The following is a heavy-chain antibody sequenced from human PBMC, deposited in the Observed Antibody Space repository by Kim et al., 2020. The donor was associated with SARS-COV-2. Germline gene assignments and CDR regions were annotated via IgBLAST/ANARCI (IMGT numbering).Heavy chain of an antibody. Sequence: SQTLSLTCAISGDSVSINSAAWNWIRQSPWRGLEWLGRTFYTSRWYSDYAVSVKSRITINPDTSKNQFSLQLNSVTPEDTAVYYCARGWLRSGFNYWGQGTLVTVSS. CDR1: GDSVSINSAA. CDR2: TFYTSRWYS. D-gene: IGHD5-12*01. V-gene: IGHV6-1*01. J-gene: IGHJ4*02. CDR3: ARGWLRSGFNY.